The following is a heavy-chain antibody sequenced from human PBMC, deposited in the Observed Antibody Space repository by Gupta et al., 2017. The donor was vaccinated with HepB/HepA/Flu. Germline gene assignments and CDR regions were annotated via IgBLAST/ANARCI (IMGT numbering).Heavy chain of an antibody. CDR2: TGSDMRQ. CDR1: GFSIGGNA. CDR3: AKDWYLWSGMDV. V-gene: IGHV3-23*01. D-gene: IGHD3-3*01. Sequence: EVELLESGGDLVQAGGCLGPPCVVCGFSIGGNAMSWVRQAPGKGREWVEGTGSDMRQDYADSVRGRFTISRDNSENRVFLQMNNRRVDDTAVYYWAKDWYLWSGMDVWGRGTTVTVSS. J-gene: IGHJ6*04.